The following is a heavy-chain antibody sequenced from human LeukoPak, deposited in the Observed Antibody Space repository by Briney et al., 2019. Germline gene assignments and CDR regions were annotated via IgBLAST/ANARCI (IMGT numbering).Heavy chain of an antibody. CDR3: ARLGAGPTYYDFWSGYSSFYFDY. CDR2: INHSGST. D-gene: IGHD3-3*01. J-gene: IGHJ4*02. CDR1: GGSFSGYY. Sequence: SETLSLTCAVYGGSFSGYYWSWIRQPPGKGLEWIGEINHSGSTNYNPSLKSRVTISVDTSKNQFSLKLSSVTAADTAVYYCARLGAGPTYYDFWSGYSSFYFDYWGQGTLVTISS. V-gene: IGHV4-34*01.